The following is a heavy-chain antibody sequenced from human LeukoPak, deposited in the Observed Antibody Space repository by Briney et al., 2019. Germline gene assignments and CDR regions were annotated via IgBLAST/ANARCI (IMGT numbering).Heavy chain of an antibody. CDR3: ARAKRYCSSTSCSLSYYYYYMDV. CDR2: INHSGST. V-gene: IGHV4-34*01. J-gene: IGHJ6*03. CDR1: GGSFSGYY. Sequence: PSETLSLTCAVYGGSFSGYYWSWIRQPPRKGLEWIGEINHSGSTNYNPSLKSRVTISVDTSKNQFSLKLSPVTAADTAVYYCARAKRYCSSTSCSLSYYYYYMDVWGKGTTVTVSS. D-gene: IGHD2-2*01.